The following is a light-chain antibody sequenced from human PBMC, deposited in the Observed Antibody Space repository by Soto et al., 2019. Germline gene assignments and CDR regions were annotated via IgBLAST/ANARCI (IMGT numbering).Light chain of an antibody. CDR3: QQYNDWPRCT. CDR2: ATS. V-gene: IGKV3-11*01. CDR1: QSVGTY. J-gene: IGKJ2*02. Sequence: EIVLTQSPATLSLSPGERATLSCRASQSVGTYLAWYQQRPGQPPRLLIYATSNRATGIPARFSGSGSGTDFTLTINSLEPEDFAVYYCQQYNDWPRCTFGQGTKLEIK.